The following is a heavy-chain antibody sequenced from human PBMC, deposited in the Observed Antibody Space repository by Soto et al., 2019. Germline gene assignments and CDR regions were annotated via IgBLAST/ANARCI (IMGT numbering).Heavy chain of an antibody. D-gene: IGHD4-17*01. Sequence: QVQLVQSGAEVKKPGSSVKVSCKASGGTSSSESISWLRQAPGQGLEWMGRIIPMFGIAKYPQRFQDRVTITADRSSHTAYMELSSLRSDDTAVYFCARGTPVPTYFFASWGQGTLVTVSS. CDR2: IIPMFGIA. J-gene: IGHJ5*01. V-gene: IGHV1-69*02. CDR1: GGTSSSES. CDR3: ARGTPVPTYFFAS.